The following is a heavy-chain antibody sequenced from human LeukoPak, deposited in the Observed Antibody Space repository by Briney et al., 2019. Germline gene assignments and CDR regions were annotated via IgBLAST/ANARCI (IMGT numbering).Heavy chain of an antibody. CDR1: GYTGIELS. CDR3: ATHTIVGVVTYGFPI. Sequence: ASVKVSCKLSGYTGIELSMNWVRQAPGKGLEWLGGFVPEDAETVYAQKFQGRVTMTEDTSTDTAYMELSRLTSEDTAVYYCATHTIVGVVTYGFPIWGRGTLVTVSS. J-gene: IGHJ3*02. D-gene: IGHD3-3*01. CDR2: FVPEDAET. V-gene: IGHV1-24*01.